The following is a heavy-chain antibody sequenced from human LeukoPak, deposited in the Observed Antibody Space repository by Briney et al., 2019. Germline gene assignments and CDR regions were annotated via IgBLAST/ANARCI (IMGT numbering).Heavy chain of an antibody. V-gene: IGHV4-4*02. CDR2: MYLSGTA. CDR1: GDSINSLDL. CDR3: AGLVGRYSSGLYYYYFDY. Sequence: SETLSLTCTVSGDSINSLDLWSWVRQPPGKGLEWIGEMYLSGTAHSNPSVKGRVTISIDKSKNQFFLNLSSVTAADTAVYYCAGLVGRYSSGLYYYYFDYWGQGTLVTVSS. J-gene: IGHJ4*02. D-gene: IGHD3-22*01.